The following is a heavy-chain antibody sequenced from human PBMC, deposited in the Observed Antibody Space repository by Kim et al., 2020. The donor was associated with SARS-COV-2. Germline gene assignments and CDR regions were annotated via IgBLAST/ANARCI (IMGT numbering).Heavy chain of an antibody. CDR2: ISYDGSNK. CDR1: GFTFSSYG. CDR3: ARDQAKHCSGGSCRGGMDV. Sequence: GGSLRLSCAASGFTFSSYGMHWVRQAPGKGLEWVAVISYDGSNKYYADSVKGRFTISRDNSKNTLYLQMNSLRADDTAVYYCARDQAKHCSGGSCRGGMDVWGQGTTVTVSS. J-gene: IGHJ6*02. V-gene: IGHV3-33*05. D-gene: IGHD2-15*01.